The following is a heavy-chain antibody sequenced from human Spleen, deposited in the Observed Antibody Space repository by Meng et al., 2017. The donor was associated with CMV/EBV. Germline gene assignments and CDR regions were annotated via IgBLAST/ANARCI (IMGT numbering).Heavy chain of an antibody. CDR3: AGGPYYYDSSGYSY. J-gene: IGHJ4*02. V-gene: IGHV3-30*02. Sequence: GGSLRLSCAASGFTFNTYGMHWVRQAPGKGLEWVAFIQYTGRNRYYADSVKGRFTISRDNAKNSLYLQMNSLRAEDTAVYYCAGGPYYYDSSGYSYWGQGTLVTVSS. CDR1: GFTFNTYG. D-gene: IGHD3-22*01. CDR2: IQYTGRNR.